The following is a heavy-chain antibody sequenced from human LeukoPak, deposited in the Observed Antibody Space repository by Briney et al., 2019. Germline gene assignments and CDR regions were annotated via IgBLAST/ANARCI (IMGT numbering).Heavy chain of an antibody. V-gene: IGHV3-7*01. Sequence: RGSLRHSSEDSGFTFSTYWIGWVRHAPGKALEWVAKIKEDGSDEQYVDSVKGRFTISRDNAKNSLQLQMDSLRVEDTAVYYCGRDLGYVSTCDNWGQGELVSVSS. CDR3: GRDLGYVSTCDN. D-gene: IGHD2-2*01. J-gene: IGHJ4*02. CDR2: IKEDGSDE. CDR1: GFTFSTYW.